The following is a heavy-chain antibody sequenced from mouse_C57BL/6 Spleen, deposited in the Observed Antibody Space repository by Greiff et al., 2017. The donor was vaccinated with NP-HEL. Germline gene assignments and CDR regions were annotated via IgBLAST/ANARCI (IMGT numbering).Heavy chain of an antibody. J-gene: IGHJ3*01. CDR3: TAYYYGSRRGCAY. CDR1: GFNIKDDY. D-gene: IGHD1-1*01. V-gene: IGHV14-4*01. Sequence: VQLQQSGAELVRPGASVKLSCTASGFNIKDDYMHWVKQRPEQGLEWIGWIDPENGDTEYASKFQGKATITADTSSNTAYLQLSSLTSEDTAVYYCTAYYYGSRRGCAYWGQGTLGTVSA. CDR2: IDPENGDT.